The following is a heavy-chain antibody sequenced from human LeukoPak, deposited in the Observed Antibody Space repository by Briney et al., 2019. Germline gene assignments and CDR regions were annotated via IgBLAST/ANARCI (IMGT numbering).Heavy chain of an antibody. CDR2: IYYSGST. Sequence: SETLSLTCTVSGGSISSYYWSWIRQPPGKGLEWIGYIYYSGSTNYNPSLKSRVTISVDTSKNQFSLKLSSVTAADTAVYYCAGGELFLAAIEGYYYMDVWGKGTTVTVSS. V-gene: IGHV4-59*01. J-gene: IGHJ6*03. CDR1: GGSISSYY. CDR3: AGGELFLAAIEGYYYMDV. D-gene: IGHD3-3*01.